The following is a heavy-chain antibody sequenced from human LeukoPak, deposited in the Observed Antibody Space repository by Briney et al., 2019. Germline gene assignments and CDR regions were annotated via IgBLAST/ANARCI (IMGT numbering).Heavy chain of an antibody. J-gene: IGHJ3*02. CDR2: ISGSGGST. D-gene: IGHD3-10*01. Sequence: GGSLRLSCAASGFTFSSYAMSWVRQAPGKGLEWVSAISGSGGSTYYADSVKGRFTISRDNSKNTLYLQMNSLRAEDTAVYYSAKDLRWFGELLYYAFDIWGQGTMVTVSS. CDR3: AKDLRWFGELLYYAFDI. V-gene: IGHV3-23*01. CDR1: GFTFSSYA.